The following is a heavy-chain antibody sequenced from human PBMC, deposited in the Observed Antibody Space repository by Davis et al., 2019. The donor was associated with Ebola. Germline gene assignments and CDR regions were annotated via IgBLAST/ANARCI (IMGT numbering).Heavy chain of an antibody. CDR1: GYAFTSYG. CDR2: ISGYNGNT. J-gene: IGHJ6*02. CDR3: AREYCSSTSCYRYYYYYGMDV. V-gene: IGHV1-18*01. D-gene: IGHD2-2*01. Sequence: AASVKVSCKASGYAFTSYGISWVRQAPGQGLEWMGWISGYNGNTNYAQRFQGRVTMTTDTSTSTAYVELSSLRSEDTAVYYCAREYCSSTSCYRYYYYYGMDVWGQGTTVTVSS.